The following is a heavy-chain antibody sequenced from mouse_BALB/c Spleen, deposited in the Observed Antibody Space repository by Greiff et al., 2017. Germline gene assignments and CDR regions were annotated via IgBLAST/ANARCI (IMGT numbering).Heavy chain of an antibody. Sequence: EVKLVESGGGLVKPGGSLKLSCAASGFTFSSYAMSWVRQTPEKRLEWVATISSGGSYTYYPDSVKGRFTISRDNAKNTLYLQMSSLRSEDTAMYYCARSGEVDWYFDFWGAGTTVTVSS. CDR3: ARSGEVDWYFDF. CDR2: ISSGGSYT. J-gene: IGHJ1*01. V-gene: IGHV5-9-3*01. D-gene: IGHD1-1*01. CDR1: GFTFSSYA.